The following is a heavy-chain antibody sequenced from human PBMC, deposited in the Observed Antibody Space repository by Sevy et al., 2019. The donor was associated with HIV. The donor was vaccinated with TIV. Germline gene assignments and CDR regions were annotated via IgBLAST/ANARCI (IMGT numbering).Heavy chain of an antibody. CDR1: GFTFSSYA. CDR2: ISGSGGST. Sequence: GGSLRLSCAASGFTFSSYAMSWVRQAPGKGLEWVSAISGSGGSTYYADSGKGRFTISRDNSKNTLYLQMNSLRAEDTAVYYCAKACATGYCSGGSCRKYYYYYMDVWGKGTTVTVSS. J-gene: IGHJ6*03. V-gene: IGHV3-23*01. D-gene: IGHD2-15*01. CDR3: AKACATGYCSGGSCRKYYYYYMDV.